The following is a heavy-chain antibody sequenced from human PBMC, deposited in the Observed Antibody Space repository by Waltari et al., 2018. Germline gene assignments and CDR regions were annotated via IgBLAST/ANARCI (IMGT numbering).Heavy chain of an antibody. CDR2: IYPYDSDT. V-gene: IGHV5-51*01. Sequence: EVQLVQSGAEVKKPGESLKISCKGSGYIFRSYWIAWVRQMPGKGLEWMAIIYPYDSDTRYSPSFKGQVTISADKSINTAYLQWSSLRASDTAMYYCARRTDYTFDYWGQGTLVTVSS. CDR3: ARRTDYTFDY. CDR1: GYIFRSYW. D-gene: IGHD4-4*01. J-gene: IGHJ4*02.